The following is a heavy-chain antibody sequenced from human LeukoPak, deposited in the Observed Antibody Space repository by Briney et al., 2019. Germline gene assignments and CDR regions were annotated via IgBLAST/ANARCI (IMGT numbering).Heavy chain of an antibody. Sequence: GGSLRLSCAASGFTFSIYWMHWVRQAPGKGLVWVSHINKDGNTITYVDSVKGRLTISRDNARNSLYLQLNSLRGEDTAVYYCVRGDTRDYWGQGTLITVSS. D-gene: IGHD3-16*01. CDR2: INKDGNTI. CDR1: GFTFSIYW. CDR3: VRGDTRDY. J-gene: IGHJ4*02. V-gene: IGHV3-74*01.